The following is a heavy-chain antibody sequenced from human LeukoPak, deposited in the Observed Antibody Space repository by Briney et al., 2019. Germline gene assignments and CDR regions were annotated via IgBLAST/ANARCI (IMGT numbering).Heavy chain of an antibody. CDR2: IYYNGNT. CDR1: GVSVSSSDYY. Sequence: PSETLSLTCTVSGVSVSSSDYYWGWIRQPPGKGLEWIGSIYYNGNTYYNPSLKSRVTISVDKSKNQFSLKLSSVTAADTAVYYCARETMYYYDSSGYYGIDYWGQGTLVTVSS. CDR3: ARETMYYYDSSGYYGIDY. V-gene: IGHV4-39*07. J-gene: IGHJ4*02. D-gene: IGHD3-22*01.